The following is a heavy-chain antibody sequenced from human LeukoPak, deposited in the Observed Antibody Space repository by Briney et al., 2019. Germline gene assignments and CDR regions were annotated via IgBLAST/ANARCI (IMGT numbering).Heavy chain of an antibody. CDR2: INQAVSEK. CDR1: GFTFSSHW. V-gene: IGHV3-7*01. CDR3: ARERDGRFFDY. D-gene: IGHD3-3*01. Sequence: PGGSLRLSCAASGFTFSSHWMTWVRQAPGKGLEWVANINQAVSEKYYVDSVGGRFTISRDNAKNSLYLQMTSLGVEDTAVYYCARERDGRFFDYWGQGTLVAVSS. J-gene: IGHJ4*02.